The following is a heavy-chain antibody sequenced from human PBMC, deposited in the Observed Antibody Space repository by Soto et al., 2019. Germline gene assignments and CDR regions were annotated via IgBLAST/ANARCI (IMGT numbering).Heavy chain of an antibody. V-gene: IGHV3-64D*06. CDR2: ISSNGGST. Sequence: GGSLRLSCSASGFTFSSYAMHWVRQAPGKGLEYVSAISSNGGSTYYADSVKGRFTISRDNSKNTLHLQMSSLRAEDTAVYYCVKELRTYGMDVWGQGTTVTVSS. CDR1: GFTFSSYA. J-gene: IGHJ6*02. CDR3: VKELRTYGMDV.